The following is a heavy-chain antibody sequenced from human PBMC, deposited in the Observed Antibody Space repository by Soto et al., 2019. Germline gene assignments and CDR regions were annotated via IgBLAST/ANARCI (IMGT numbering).Heavy chain of an antibody. CDR1: GFSFSTYA. D-gene: IGHD6-13*01. Sequence: GGSLRLSCAASGFSFSTYAMSWVRQAPGKGLEWVSGISGSDGTTYYADSVKGRFTISRDNSKNTLYLQVNSLRAEDTAVYYCAKDQAAAGTISRYFQHWGQGTQVTVSS. J-gene: IGHJ1*01. V-gene: IGHV3-23*01. CDR2: ISGSDGTT. CDR3: AKDQAAAGTISRYFQH.